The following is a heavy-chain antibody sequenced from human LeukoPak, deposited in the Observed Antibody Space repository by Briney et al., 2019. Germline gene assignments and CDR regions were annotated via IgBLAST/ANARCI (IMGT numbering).Heavy chain of an antibody. J-gene: IGHJ4*02. CDR3: AEKAQSSMFGGVIPLPLDY. V-gene: IGHV3-23*01. CDR1: GFTFSSNP. D-gene: IGHD3-16*01. CDR2: ISGSGGNT. Sequence: PGGSLRLSCAGSGFTFSSNPLSWVRQAPGKGLEWVSAISGSGGNTYYADSVRGRFTISRDNSKNTLYLQMNSLRAEDTAVYYWAEKAQSSMFGGVIPLPLDYWGQGTLVTVSS.